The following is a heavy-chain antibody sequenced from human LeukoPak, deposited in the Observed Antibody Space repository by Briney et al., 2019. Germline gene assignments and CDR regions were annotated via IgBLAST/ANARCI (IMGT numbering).Heavy chain of an antibody. CDR2: INWNGGST. J-gene: IGHJ4*02. CDR1: GFTFDDYG. CDR3: ARERIAVAGSYYFDY. V-gene: IGHV3-20*04. Sequence: GGSLRLSCAASGFTFDDYGMSWVRQAPGKGLEWVSGINWNGGSTGYADSVKGRFTISRDNAKNSLYLQMNSLRAEDTAVYYCARERIAVAGSYYFDYWGQGTLVTVSS. D-gene: IGHD6-19*01.